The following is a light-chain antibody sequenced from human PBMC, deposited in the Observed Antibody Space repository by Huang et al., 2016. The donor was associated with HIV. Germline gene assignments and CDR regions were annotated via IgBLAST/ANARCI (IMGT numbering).Light chain of an antibody. CDR1: QTLLHYDGKTY. J-gene: IGKJ2*01. V-gene: IGKV2-29*02. CDR3: MQGLHLPHT. Sequence: DIVMTQSPVSLSVTPGQPASISCKFGQTLLHYDGKTYLYWYLQKPGQSPQLLIYEVSSRFSGVPDRFGGSGSGTDFTRKSSRVEAEDVGVYYCMQGLHLPHTFGQGTKLEIK. CDR2: EVS.